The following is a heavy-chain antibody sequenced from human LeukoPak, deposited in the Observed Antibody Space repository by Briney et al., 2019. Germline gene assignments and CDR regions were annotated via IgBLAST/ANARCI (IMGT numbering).Heavy chain of an antibody. J-gene: IGHJ4*02. CDR2: VSSSSSRI. Sequence: GGSLRLSCAGSGFSFRTYHMNWVRQAPGKGLEWVSSVSSSSSRIHYADSVKGRFTISRDNAKNSLYLQMNSLRAEDTAVYYCARNLPAADYWGQGTLVTVSS. CDR1: GFSFRTYH. CDR3: ARNLPAADY. V-gene: IGHV3-21*01. D-gene: IGHD2-2*01.